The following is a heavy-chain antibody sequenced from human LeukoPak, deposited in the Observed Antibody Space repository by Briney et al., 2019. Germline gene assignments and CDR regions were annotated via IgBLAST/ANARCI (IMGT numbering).Heavy chain of an antibody. V-gene: IGHV3-20*04. Sequence: GGSLRLSCAASGFTLDDYGMSWVRQAPGKGLEWVSGINWNGGSTGYADSVKGRFTISRDNAKNSLYLQMNSLRAEDTALYYCARATSSSWSGGNFDYWGQGTLVTVSS. J-gene: IGHJ4*02. CDR3: ARATSSSWSGGNFDY. CDR2: INWNGGST. D-gene: IGHD6-13*01. CDR1: GFTLDDYG.